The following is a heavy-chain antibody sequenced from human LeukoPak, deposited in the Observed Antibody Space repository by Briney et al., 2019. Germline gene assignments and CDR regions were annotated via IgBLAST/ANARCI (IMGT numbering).Heavy chain of an antibody. CDR2: ISSSGSTI. D-gene: IGHD3-22*01. J-gene: IGHJ4*02. CDR1: GFIFSHYG. V-gene: IGHV3-48*04. Sequence: GGSLRLSCAASGFIFSHYGMNWVRQAPGKGLEWVSYISSSGSTIYYADSVKGRFTISRDNAKNSLYLQMNSLRAEDTAVYYCARALYDSSGYYRRELGYWGQGTLVTVSS. CDR3: ARALYDSSGYYRRELGY.